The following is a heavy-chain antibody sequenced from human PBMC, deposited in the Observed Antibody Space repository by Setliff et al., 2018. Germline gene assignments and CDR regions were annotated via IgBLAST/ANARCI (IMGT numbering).Heavy chain of an antibody. CDR3: ASSERQFLEWGYYYYYMAV. V-gene: IGHV4-59*01. D-gene: IGHD3-3*01. CDR2: IYYSGST. Sequence: SETLSLTCTVSGGSISSYYWSWIRQPPGKGLEWIGYIYYSGSTNYNPSLKSRVTISVDTSKNQFSLKLSSVTAADTAVYYCASSERQFLEWGYYYYYMAVWGKGTTVTVSS. CDR1: GGSISSYY. J-gene: IGHJ6*03.